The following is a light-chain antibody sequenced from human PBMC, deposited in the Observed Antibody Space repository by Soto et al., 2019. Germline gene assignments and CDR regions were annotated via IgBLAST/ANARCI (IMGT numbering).Light chain of an antibody. CDR2: GST. J-gene: IGLJ1*01. Sequence: QSVLSQPPSVSGAPGQSGSVSCTWMSSSIGAGYDAHWFQQVPGTAPKLLIYGSTNRPSGVPDRFSGSKSGTSASLAITGLQAEDEADYYCQSYDSSLGGNYVFGTGTKVTVL. V-gene: IGLV1-40*01. CDR1: SSSIGAGYD. CDR3: QSYDSSLGGNYV.